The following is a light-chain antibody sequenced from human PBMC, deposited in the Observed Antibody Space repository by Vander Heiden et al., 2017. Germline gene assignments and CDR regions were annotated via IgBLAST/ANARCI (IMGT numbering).Light chain of an antibody. CDR1: QDISNY. J-gene: IGKJ4*01. Sequence: IHMTQSPSSLSASVGDRVTITCQASQDISNYLNWYQQKPGKAPKLLIYDASNLETGVPSRCSGSGSGTDFTFTISSLQPEDIATYYCQQYDNLPLTFGGGTKVEIK. CDR3: QQYDNLPLT. CDR2: DAS. V-gene: IGKV1-33*01.